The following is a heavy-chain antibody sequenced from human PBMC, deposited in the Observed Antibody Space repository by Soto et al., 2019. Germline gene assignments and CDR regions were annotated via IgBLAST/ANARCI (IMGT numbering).Heavy chain of an antibody. CDR3: ARQSDYGDYVAYFDY. D-gene: IGHD4-17*01. J-gene: IGHJ4*02. CDR2: IYYSGST. CDR1: GGSISSSSYY. V-gene: IGHV4-39*01. Sequence: QLQLQESGPGLVKPSETLSLTCTVSGGSISSSSYYWGWIRQPPGKGLEWIGSIYYSGSTYYNPSLKSRVTISVDTSKNQFSLKLSSVTAADTAVYYCARQSDYGDYVAYFDYWGQGTLVTVSS.